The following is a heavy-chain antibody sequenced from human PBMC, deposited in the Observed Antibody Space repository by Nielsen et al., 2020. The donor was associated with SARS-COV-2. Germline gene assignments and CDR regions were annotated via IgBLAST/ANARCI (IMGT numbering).Heavy chain of an antibody. D-gene: IGHD6-13*01. CDR2: ISWNSGNI. V-gene: IGHV3-9*01. J-gene: IGHJ4*02. CDR1: GFTFDDYA. CDR3: AKIAAAGSPDY. Sequence: GGSLRLSCAASGFTFDDYAMHWVRQAPGKGLEWVSGISWNSGNIGYADSVKGRFTISRDNAKNSLYLQMNSLRAEDTALYYCAKIAAAGSPDYWGQGTLVTVSS.